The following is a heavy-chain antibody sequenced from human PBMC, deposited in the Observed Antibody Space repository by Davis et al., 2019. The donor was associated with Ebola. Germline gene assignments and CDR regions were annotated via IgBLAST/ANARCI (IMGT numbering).Heavy chain of an antibody. V-gene: IGHV3-7*03. CDR2: INQDGSEK. CDR1: GFTFSGHW. CDR3: ARHHYMRIDY. D-gene: IGHD4-11*01. J-gene: IGHJ4*02. Sequence: PGGSLRLSCATSGFTFSGHWMTWVRQAPGKVLEWVANINQDGSEKNYVDSVKGRFTISRDNAKSSLYVYMNSLRGDDTAVYYCARHHYMRIDYWGQGSVVTVSS.